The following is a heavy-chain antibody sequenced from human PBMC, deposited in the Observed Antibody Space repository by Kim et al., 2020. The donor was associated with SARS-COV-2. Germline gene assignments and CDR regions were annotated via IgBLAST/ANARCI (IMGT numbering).Heavy chain of an antibody. D-gene: IGHD3-16*01. CDR1: GGSLISTVYY. V-gene: IGHV4-39*02. J-gene: IGHJ5*02. CDR3: AKASWGRAWFDP. CDR2: VYHSGTT. Sequence: SETLSLTCTFSGGSLISTVYYWGWLRQSPGKGLQWIGTVYHSGTTYYSPSLRSRLTMSVDTSRNHFSLHLSSVTAADTAVYYCAKASWGRAWFDPWGQGTLVTVSS.